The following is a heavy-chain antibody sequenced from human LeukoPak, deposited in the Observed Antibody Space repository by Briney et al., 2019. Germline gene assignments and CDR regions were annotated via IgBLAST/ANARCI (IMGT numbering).Heavy chain of an antibody. D-gene: IGHD6-6*01. Sequence: SETLSLTCAVYGGSFSGYYWSWIRQPPGKGLEWIGEINHSGSTNYNPSLKSRVTISVDTSKNQFSLKLSSVTAADTVVYYCATASQRSPYSSSSAGWFDPWGQGTLVTVSS. V-gene: IGHV4-34*01. CDR2: INHSGST. J-gene: IGHJ5*02. CDR3: ATASQRSPYSSSSAGWFDP. CDR1: GGSFSGYY.